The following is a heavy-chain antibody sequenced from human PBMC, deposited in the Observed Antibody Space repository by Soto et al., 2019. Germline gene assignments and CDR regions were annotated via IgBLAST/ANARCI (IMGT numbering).Heavy chain of an antibody. CDR1: GFTFSSYS. J-gene: IGHJ5*02. CDR2: ISSSSSYI. V-gene: IGHV3-21*01. CDR3: ARDTHDSSAFNWFDP. Sequence: EVQLVESGGGLVKPGGSLRLSCAASGFTFSSYSMNWVRQAPGKGLEWVSSISSSSSYIYYADSVKGRFTISRDNAKNSLYLQMNSLRAEDTAVYYCARDTHDSSAFNWFDPWGQGTLVTVSS. D-gene: IGHD3-22*01.